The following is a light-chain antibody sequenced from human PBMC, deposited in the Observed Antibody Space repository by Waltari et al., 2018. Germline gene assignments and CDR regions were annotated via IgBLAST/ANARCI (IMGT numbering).Light chain of an antibody. Sequence: DIQMTQSPSPLSASVGDRVTIPCRASQSISSWLAWYQQKPGKAPKLLIYKASSLESGVPSRFSGSGSGTEFTLTISSLQPDDFATYYCQQYNSYWYTFGQGTKLEIK. CDR2: KAS. J-gene: IGKJ2*01. CDR3: QQYNSYWYT. V-gene: IGKV1-5*03. CDR1: QSISSW.